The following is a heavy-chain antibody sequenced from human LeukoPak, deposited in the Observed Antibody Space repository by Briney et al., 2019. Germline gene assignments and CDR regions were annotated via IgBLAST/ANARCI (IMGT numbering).Heavy chain of an antibody. V-gene: IGHV1-69*05. J-gene: IGHJ5*02. Sequence: ASVTVSFKSSGGTFSSYAISWVRQAPGQGLEWMGGIIPIFGTANYAQKFQGRVTITTDESTSTAYMELSSLRSEDTAVYYCARDKVDIVATILYNWFDPWGQGTLVTVSS. CDR2: IIPIFGTA. CDR1: GGTFSSYA. CDR3: ARDKVDIVATILYNWFDP. D-gene: IGHD5-12*01.